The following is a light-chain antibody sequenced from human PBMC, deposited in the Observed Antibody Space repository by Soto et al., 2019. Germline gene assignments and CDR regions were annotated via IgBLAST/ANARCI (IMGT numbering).Light chain of an antibody. CDR2: GNS. CDR3: QSYDSILSGSRV. J-gene: IGLJ1*01. CDR1: SSNIGAGYD. Sequence: QSVLTQPPSVSGAPGQRVTISCTGSSSNIGAGYDVHWYQQLPGTAPKLLIYGNSNRPSGVPDRFSGSKSGTSASLAITGLQAEDEADYYCQSYDSILSGSRVFGTGINVTVL. V-gene: IGLV1-40*01.